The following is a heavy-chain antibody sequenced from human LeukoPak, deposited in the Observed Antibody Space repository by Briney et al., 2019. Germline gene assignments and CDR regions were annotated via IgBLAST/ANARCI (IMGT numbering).Heavy chain of an antibody. Sequence: GGSLRLSCAASGFTFSNYSMNWVRQAPGKGLEWVSAISGSGGSTYYADSVKGRFTISRDNSKNTLYLQMNSLRAEDTAVYYCAKYDYSNYNWFDPWGQGTLVTVSS. D-gene: IGHD4-11*01. CDR2: ISGSGGST. CDR3: AKYDYSNYNWFDP. V-gene: IGHV3-23*01. J-gene: IGHJ5*02. CDR1: GFTFSNYS.